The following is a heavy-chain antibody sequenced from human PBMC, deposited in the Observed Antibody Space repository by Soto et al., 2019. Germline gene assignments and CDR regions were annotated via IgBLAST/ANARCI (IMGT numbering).Heavy chain of an antibody. CDR2: IYYSGST. CDR3: ARGHGTMVRGVIISGWFDP. V-gene: IGHV4-31*03. CDR1: VGSISSGGYY. D-gene: IGHD3-10*01. Sequence: PSETLSLTCTVSVGSISSGGYYWSWIRQHPGKGLEWIGHIYYSGSTYYNPSLKSRVTISVDTSKNQFSLKLSSVTAADTAVYYCARGHGTMVRGVIISGWFDPWGQGTLVTVSS. J-gene: IGHJ5*02.